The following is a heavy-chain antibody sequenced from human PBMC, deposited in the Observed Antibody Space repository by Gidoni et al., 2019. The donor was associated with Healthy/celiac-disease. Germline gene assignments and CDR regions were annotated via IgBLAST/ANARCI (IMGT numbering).Heavy chain of an antibody. Sequence: QLQLQESGPGLVKPSETLSLTCTVSGGSISSSSYYWGWIRQPPGKGLEWIGSIYYSGSTYYNPSLKSRVTISVDTSKNQFSLKLSSVTAADTAVYYCALSSGYSLYYGYYFDYWGQGTLVTVSS. CDR3: ALSSGYSLYYGYYFDY. CDR2: IYYSGST. D-gene: IGHD3-22*01. V-gene: IGHV4-39*01. CDR1: GGSISSSSYY. J-gene: IGHJ4*02.